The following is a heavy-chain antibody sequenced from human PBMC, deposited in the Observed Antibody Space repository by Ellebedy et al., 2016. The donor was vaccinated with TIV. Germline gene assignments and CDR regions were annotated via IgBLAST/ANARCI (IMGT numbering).Heavy chain of an antibody. CDR3: ARDGAGRWYY. V-gene: IGHV4-38-2*02. CDR2: MYHSGST. Sequence: MPSETLSLTCSVSGSSISSGYYWGWIRQPPGGGLEWMGSMYHSGSTYYSPSLKSRVTISVDPPKNQFSLRMSAVTAADTALYYCARDGAGRWYYWGPGTLVTVSS. CDR1: GSSISSGYY. J-gene: IGHJ4*02. D-gene: IGHD4-23*01.